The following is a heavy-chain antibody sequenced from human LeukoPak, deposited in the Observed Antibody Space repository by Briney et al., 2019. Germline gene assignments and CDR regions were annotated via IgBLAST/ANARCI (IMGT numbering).Heavy chain of an antibody. V-gene: IGHV3-7*01. CDR2: IKPDGSEK. CDR3: ARGDFNDYGDYVDAFEI. Sequence: GGSLRLSCAASGFTFSSYWMSWVRQAPGKGLEWVANIKPDGSEKYCVDSVKGRFTIYRDNAKKSLYLQMNSLRAEDTAVYYCARGDFNDYGDYVDAFEIWGQGTMVTVSA. CDR1: GFTFSSYW. J-gene: IGHJ3*02. D-gene: IGHD4-17*01.